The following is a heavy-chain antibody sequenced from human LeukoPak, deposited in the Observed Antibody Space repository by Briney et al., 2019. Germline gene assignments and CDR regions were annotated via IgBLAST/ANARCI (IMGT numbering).Heavy chain of an antibody. J-gene: IGHJ4*02. V-gene: IGHV1-2*02. Sequence: GASVKVSCKASGYTFTGYYMHWVRQAPGQGLEWMGWINPNSGGTNYAQKLQGRVTMTRDTSISTAYMELSRLRSDDTAVYYCARECSSSEPYYFDYWGQGTLVTVSS. CDR3: ARECSSSEPYYFDY. CDR1: GYTFTGYY. D-gene: IGHD6-13*01. CDR2: INPNSGGT.